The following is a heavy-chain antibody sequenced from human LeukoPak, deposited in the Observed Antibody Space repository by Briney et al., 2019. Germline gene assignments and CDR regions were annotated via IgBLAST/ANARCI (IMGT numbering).Heavy chain of an antibody. V-gene: IGHV3-9*01. D-gene: IGHD6-13*01. CDR1: GFTFDDYA. CDR2: ISWNSGSI. J-gene: IGHJ4*02. CDR3: AKGLAAAGIDY. Sequence: SGGSLRLSCAASGFTFDDYAMHWVRQAPGKGLEWVSGISWNSGSIGYADSVKGRFTISRDNAKNSLYRQMNSLRAEDTALYYCAKGLAAAGIDYWGQGTLVTVSS.